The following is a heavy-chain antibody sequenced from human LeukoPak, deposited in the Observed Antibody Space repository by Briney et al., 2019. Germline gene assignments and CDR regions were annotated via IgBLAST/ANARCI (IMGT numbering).Heavy chain of an antibody. CDR1: GGSFSGYY. V-gene: IGHV4-34*01. CDR2: MHHGGAT. D-gene: IGHD3-10*01. J-gene: IGHJ2*01. Sequence: PSETLSLTCAVSGGSFSGYYWSWIRQPPGKGLEWIGEMHHGGATSYKPSLRSRVTISGDPSENQFSLELSSVSAADTAVYYCARGILGYYYFDLWGRGTLVTVSS. CDR3: ARGILGYYYFDL.